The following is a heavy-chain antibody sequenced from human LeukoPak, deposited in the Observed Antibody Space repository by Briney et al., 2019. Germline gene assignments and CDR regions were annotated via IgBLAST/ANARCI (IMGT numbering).Heavy chain of an antibody. CDR3: ARRLWFGDYYGMDV. CDR1: GYTFTSYG. J-gene: IGHJ6*02. Sequence: ASVKVSCKASGYTFTSYGISWVRQAPGQGLEWMEWISAYNGNTNYAQKLQSRVTMTTDTSTSTAYMELRSLRSDDTAVYYCARRLWFGDYYGMDVWGQGTTVTVSS. CDR2: ISAYNGNT. D-gene: IGHD3-10*01. V-gene: IGHV1-18*01.